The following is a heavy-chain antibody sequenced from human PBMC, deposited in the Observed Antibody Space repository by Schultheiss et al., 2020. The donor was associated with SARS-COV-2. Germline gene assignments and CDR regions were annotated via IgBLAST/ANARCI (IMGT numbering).Heavy chain of an antibody. J-gene: IGHJ4*02. D-gene: IGHD2-15*01. CDR3: ARFQRGVTKYCSGGSCYLDYFDY. CDR1: GGSISSSSYY. V-gene: IGHV4-39*07. Sequence: SETLSLTCTVSGGSISSSSYYWGWIRQPPGKGLEWIGEINHSGSTNYNPSLKSRVTISVDTSKNQFSLKLSSVTAADTAVYYCARFQRGVTKYCSGGSCYLDYFDYWGQGTLVTVSS. CDR2: INHSGST.